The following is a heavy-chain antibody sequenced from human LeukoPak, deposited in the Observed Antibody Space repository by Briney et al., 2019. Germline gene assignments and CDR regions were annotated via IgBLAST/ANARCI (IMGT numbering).Heavy chain of an antibody. Sequence: ASVKVSCKPSGYSFTSYYMHWVRQAPGQGLEWMGLINPSGSSTTYAQRFQGRVTMTRDISTSTDYMELTSLTSDDTAMYYCARDNSVGETAWWFDPWGQGTLVTVSS. CDR1: GYSFTSYY. D-gene: IGHD1-26*01. J-gene: IGHJ5*02. V-gene: IGHV1-46*01. CDR3: ARDNSVGETAWWFDP. CDR2: INPSGSST.